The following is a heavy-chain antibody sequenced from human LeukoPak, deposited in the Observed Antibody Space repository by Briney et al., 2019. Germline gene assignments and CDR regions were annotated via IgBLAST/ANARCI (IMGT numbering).Heavy chain of an antibody. J-gene: IGHJ6*02. CDR2: INPSGGST. CDR1: GYNFIRYY. Sequence: ASVKVPCKASGYNFIRYYMHWVRQAPGQGLEWMGIINPSGGSTSYAQKFQDRVTMTRDTSTSTVYMELSSLKSEDTAVYYCAREDVVLVDAVRYYYYGTDVWGQGTTVTVSS. D-gene: IGHD2-8*01. V-gene: IGHV1-46*01. CDR3: AREDVVLVDAVRYYYYGTDV.